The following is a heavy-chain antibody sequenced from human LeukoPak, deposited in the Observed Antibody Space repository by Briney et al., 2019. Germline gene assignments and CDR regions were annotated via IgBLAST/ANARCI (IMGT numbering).Heavy chain of an antibody. Sequence: GGSLRLSCAVSGFIFRAYSMHWVRQAPGQGLEWVALISYDGTNKHYADSVKGRFAISTDNSKNTLYLQMNSLRVEDTAVYFCAARKVRGVWFYLDYWGQGTLVTVSS. CDR2: ISYDGTNK. D-gene: IGHD3-10*01. CDR3: AARKVRGVWFYLDY. V-gene: IGHV3-30*09. CDR1: GFIFRAYS. J-gene: IGHJ4*02.